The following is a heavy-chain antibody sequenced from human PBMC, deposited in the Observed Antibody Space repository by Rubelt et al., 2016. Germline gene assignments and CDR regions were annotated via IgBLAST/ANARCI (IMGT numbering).Heavy chain of an antibody. J-gene: IGHJ4*02. V-gene: IGHV4-39*01. D-gene: IGHD3-22*01. CDR3: ARREVVVPYYFDY. CDR2: IYSSGST. Sequence: QLQLQESGPGLVKPSETLSLTCTVSGGSISSSSYYWGWIRQPPGKGLEWIGSIYSSGSTYYNPALKCGATISLGTSKNQFSLRLSSVTAADTAVYYCARREVVVPYYFDYWGQGTLVTVSS. CDR1: GGSISSSSYY.